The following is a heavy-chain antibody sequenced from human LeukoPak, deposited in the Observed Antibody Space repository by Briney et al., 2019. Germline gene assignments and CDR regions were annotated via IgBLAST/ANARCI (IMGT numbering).Heavy chain of an antibody. CDR2: INHSGST. Sequence: SETLSLTCAVYGGSFSGYYWSWIRQPPGKGLEWIWEINHSGSTNYNPSLKSRGTISVDTSKNQFSLKLSSVTAAETAVYYCARGRAYCSSTSCRSLDYWGQGTLVTVSS. CDR1: GGSFSGYY. D-gene: IGHD2-2*01. V-gene: IGHV4-34*01. CDR3: ARGRAYCSSTSCRSLDY. J-gene: IGHJ4*02.